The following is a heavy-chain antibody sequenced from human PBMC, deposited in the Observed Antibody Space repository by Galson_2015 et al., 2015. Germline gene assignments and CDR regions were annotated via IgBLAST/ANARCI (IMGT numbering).Heavy chain of an antibody. J-gene: IGHJ4*02. V-gene: IGHV3-30-3*01. D-gene: IGHD4-17*01. CDR3: ARGHGAYDRVFDY. CDR1: GFTFSRSV. Sequence: SLRLSCAAAGFTFSRSVMHWVRQAPGEGLAWAAIMSYDGSDEFYADSVKGRFTISRDNSRNTLYLQMNSLRAEDTAVYYCARGHGAYDRVFDYWGQGTLVTVSS. CDR2: MSYDGSDE.